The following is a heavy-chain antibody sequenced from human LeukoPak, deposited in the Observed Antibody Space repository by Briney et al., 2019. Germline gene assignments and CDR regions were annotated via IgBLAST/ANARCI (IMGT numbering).Heavy chain of an antibody. CDR2: IKSKTDGGTT. D-gene: IGHD6-13*01. CDR3: TTLIAAAGTYWGYYYYYMDV. CDR1: GCTFSNAW. J-gene: IGHJ6*03. Sequence: GGSLRLSCAASGCTFSNAWMSWVRQAPGKGLKWVGRIKSKTDGGTTDYAAPVKGRFTISRDDSKNTLYLQMNSLKTEDTAVYYCTTLIAAAGTYWGYYYYYMDVWGEGTTVTVSS. V-gene: IGHV3-15*01.